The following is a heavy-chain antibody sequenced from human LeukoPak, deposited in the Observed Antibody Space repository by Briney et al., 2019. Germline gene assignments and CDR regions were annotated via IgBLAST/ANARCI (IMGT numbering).Heavy chain of an antibody. V-gene: IGHV1-69*05. J-gene: IGHJ5*02. CDR2: IIPIFGTA. Sequence: GASVKVSCKASGGTFSSYAISWVRQAPGQGLEWMGGIIPIFGTANYAQKFQGRVTITTDESTSTAYMELSSLRFEDQGVYYWGGDHLDPNLFDPWGQGTLVTVS. CDR3: GGDHLDPNLFDP. CDR1: GGTFSSYA. D-gene: IGHD1-1*01.